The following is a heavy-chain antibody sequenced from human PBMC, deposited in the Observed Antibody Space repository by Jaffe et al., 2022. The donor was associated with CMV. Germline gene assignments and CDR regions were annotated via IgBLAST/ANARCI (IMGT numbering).Heavy chain of an antibody. Sequence: EVQLVQSGAEVKKPGESLKISCKGSGYSFTSYWIGWVRQMPGKGLEWMGIIYPGDSDTRYSPSFQGQVTISADKSISTAYLQWSSLKASDTAMYYCARSVRPYYDFWSGYYPYYYGMDVWGQGTTVTVSS. CDR1: GYSFTSYW. D-gene: IGHD3-3*01. J-gene: IGHJ6*02. V-gene: IGHV5-51*01. CDR2: IYPGDSDT. CDR3: ARSVRPYYDFWSGYYPYYYGMDV.